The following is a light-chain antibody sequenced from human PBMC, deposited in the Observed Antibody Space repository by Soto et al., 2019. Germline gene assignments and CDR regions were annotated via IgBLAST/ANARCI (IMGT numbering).Light chain of an antibody. J-gene: IGLJ1*01. CDR2: EVS. CDR3: SSYAGSNIDYV. V-gene: IGLV2-8*01. CDR1: TSDIGAYNY. Sequence: QSVLTQPASVSGSPGQSITFSCTGTTSDIGAYNYVSWYQQHPGKAPKLMIYEVSKRPSGVPDRFSGSKSGNTASLTVSGLQAEDEADYYCSSYAGSNIDYVFGTGTKLTVL.